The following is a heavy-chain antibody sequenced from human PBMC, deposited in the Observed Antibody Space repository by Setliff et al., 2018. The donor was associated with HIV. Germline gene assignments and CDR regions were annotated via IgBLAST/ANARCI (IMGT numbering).Heavy chain of an antibody. CDR1: GFTFSAYS. V-gene: IGHV3-48*01. Sequence: LRLSCAASGFTFSAYSMNWVRQAPGKGLEWISYISSSGVMYYADSVKGRFTISRDSAKNSLYLQMNSLRAEDTAVYYCTRATFGGVIAYFDSWGQGALVTVSS. CDR3: TRATFGGVIAYFDS. J-gene: IGHJ4*02. CDR2: ISSSGVM. D-gene: IGHD3-16*02.